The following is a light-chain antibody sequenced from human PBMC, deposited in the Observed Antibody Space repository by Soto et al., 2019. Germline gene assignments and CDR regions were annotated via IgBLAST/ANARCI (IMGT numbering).Light chain of an antibody. Sequence: QSVLTQPASVSGSPGQSIPISFTGTSSDVGGYNYVSWYQQHPGKAPKLMIYDVSNRPSGVSNRFSGSKSGNTASLTISGLQAEDEADYYCSSYTSSSTPYVFGTGTKVTVL. CDR1: SSDVGGYNY. CDR2: DVS. J-gene: IGLJ1*01. CDR3: SSYTSSSTPYV. V-gene: IGLV2-14*01.